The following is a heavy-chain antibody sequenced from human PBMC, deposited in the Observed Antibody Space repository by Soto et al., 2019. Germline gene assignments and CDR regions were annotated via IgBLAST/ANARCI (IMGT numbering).Heavy chain of an antibody. V-gene: IGHV3-23*01. J-gene: IGHJ6*02. CDR2: ISGSGGST. CDR1: GFTFSKDW. D-gene: IGHD3-3*01. Sequence: GGSLRLSCVASGFTFSKDWMTWVRQAPGKGLEWVSNISGSGGSTYYVDSVKGRFTISRDNSKNTLYLQMNSLRAEDTAVYYCAKDPSPPDYDFWSGYLREPTYGMDVWGQGTTVTVSS. CDR3: AKDPSPPDYDFWSGYLREPTYGMDV.